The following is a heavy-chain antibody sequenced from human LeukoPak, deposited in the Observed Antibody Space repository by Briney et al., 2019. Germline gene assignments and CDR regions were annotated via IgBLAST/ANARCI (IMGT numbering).Heavy chain of an antibody. Sequence: GGSLRLSCVASGFSFRNYAIHWVRQAPGKGLEYVSVINTDGRITYYADSVKGRFTISRDNSENTVYLQMDSLRGEDMAVYYCTRDGGSFCDFDYWGQGALVTVSS. CDR1: GFSFRNYA. CDR3: TRDGGSFCDFDY. J-gene: IGHJ4*02. V-gene: IGHV3-64*02. CDR2: INTDGRIT. D-gene: IGHD1-26*01.